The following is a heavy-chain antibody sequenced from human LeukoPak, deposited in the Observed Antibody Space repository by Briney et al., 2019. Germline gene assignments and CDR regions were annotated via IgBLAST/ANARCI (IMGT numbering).Heavy chain of an antibody. CDR3: AKDRSVLRTSIRDDAFDI. V-gene: IGHV3-23*01. D-gene: IGHD3-3*01. J-gene: IGHJ3*02. CDR2: ISGSGGST. CDR1: GFTFSSCA. Sequence: GGSLRLSCAASGFTFSSCAMSWVRQAPGKGLEWVSAISGSGGSTYYADSVKGRFTISRDNSKNTLYLQMNSLRAEDTAVYYCAKDRSVLRTSIRDDAFDIWGQGTMVTVSS.